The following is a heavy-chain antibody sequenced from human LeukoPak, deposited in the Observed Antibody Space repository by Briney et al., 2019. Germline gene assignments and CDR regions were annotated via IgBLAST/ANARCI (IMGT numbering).Heavy chain of an antibody. Sequence: SETLSLTCTVSGGSISSGDYYWSWIRQPPGKGLEWIGYIYYSGSTYYNPSLKSRVTISVDTSKNQFSLKLSSVTAADTAVYYCARVELWLYYDSSGYIDYWGQGTLVTVSS. CDR2: IYYSGST. D-gene: IGHD3-22*01. CDR1: GGSISSGDYY. CDR3: ARVELWLYYDSSGYIDY. V-gene: IGHV4-30-4*08. J-gene: IGHJ4*02.